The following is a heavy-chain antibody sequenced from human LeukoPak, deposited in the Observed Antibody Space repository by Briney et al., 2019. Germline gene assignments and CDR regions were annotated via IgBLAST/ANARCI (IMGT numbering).Heavy chain of an antibody. CDR3: ARDIYGSGSYYAY. D-gene: IGHD3-10*01. CDR1: GFTFSSYS. CDR2: ISSSSSYI. V-gene: IGHV3-21*01. Sequence: GGSLRLSCAASGFTFSSYSMNWVRQAPGQGLEWVSSISSSSSYIYYADSVKGRFTISRDNAKNSLYLQMNSLRAEDTAVYYCARDIYGSGSYYAYWGQGTLVTVSS. J-gene: IGHJ4*02.